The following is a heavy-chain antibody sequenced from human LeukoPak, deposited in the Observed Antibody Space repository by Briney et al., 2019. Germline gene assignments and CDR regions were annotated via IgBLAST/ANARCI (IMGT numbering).Heavy chain of an antibody. D-gene: IGHD1-26*01. Sequence: ASVKVSCKASGYTFTGYYMHWVRQAPGQGLEWMGWINPNSGGTNYAQKFQGRVTMTRDTSICTAYMELSRLRSDDTAVYYCARSRYSGSFTIPFDYWGQGTLVTVSS. CDR2: INPNSGGT. CDR1: GYTFTGYY. CDR3: ARSRYSGSFTIPFDY. V-gene: IGHV1-2*02. J-gene: IGHJ4*02.